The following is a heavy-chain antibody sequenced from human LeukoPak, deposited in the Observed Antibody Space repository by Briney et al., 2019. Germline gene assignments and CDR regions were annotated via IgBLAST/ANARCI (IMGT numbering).Heavy chain of an antibody. D-gene: IGHD2-21*02. V-gene: IGHV3-23*01. CDR2: ISGSGERI. J-gene: IGHJ4*02. Sequence: GGSLRLPCVASGFTFSSYAMTWVRQAPGKGLEWVSGISGSGERIHYADSVKGRFTIYRDNSKNTVYLQMNSLRAEDTAVYYCARGADCGGDCFRLSFLYWGQGTLVTVSS. CDR3: ARGADCGGDCFRLSFLY. CDR1: GFTFSSYA.